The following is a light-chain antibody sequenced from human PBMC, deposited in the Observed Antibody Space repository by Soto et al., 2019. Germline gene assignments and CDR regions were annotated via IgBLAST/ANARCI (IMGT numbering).Light chain of an antibody. CDR3: ETWDSNTWV. V-gene: IGLV4-60*02. CDR1: SGHNGYI. J-gene: IGLJ3*02. Sequence: QLVLTQSSAASASLGSSVKLTCTLSSGHNGYIIAWHQQQPGKAPRYLMKLQRSGSYNKGSGVPDRFSGSSSGADRYLTISNLQFEDEADYYCETWDSNTWVFGGGTKVTVL. CDR2: LQRSGSY.